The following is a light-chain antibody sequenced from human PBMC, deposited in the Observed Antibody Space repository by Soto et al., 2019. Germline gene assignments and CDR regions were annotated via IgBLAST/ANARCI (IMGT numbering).Light chain of an antibody. CDR2: SNN. CDR3: AAWDDSLNGVV. V-gene: IGLV1-44*01. Sequence: QSVLTQPPSASGTPGQRVTISCSGSRSNIGTNTVNWYQHLPGTAPKLLIYSNNQRPSGVPDRFSGSKSGAAASLAISGPQSEDEADYYCAAWDDSLNGVVFGGGTKLTVL. J-gene: IGLJ3*02. CDR1: RSNIGTNT.